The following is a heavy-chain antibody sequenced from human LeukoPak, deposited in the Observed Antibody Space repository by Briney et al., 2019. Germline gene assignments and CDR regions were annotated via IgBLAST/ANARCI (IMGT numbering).Heavy chain of an antibody. D-gene: IGHD3-22*01. Sequence: GGSLRLSCAASGFTFSSYEMNWVRQAPGKGLEWVSYISSSGSTIYYADSVKGRFTISRDNAKNSLYLQMNSLRAEDTAVYYCARGVLVVYYDSSGYYYEDYWGQGTLVTVSS. CDR2: ISSSGSTI. V-gene: IGHV3-48*03. CDR1: GFTFSSYE. CDR3: ARGVLVVYYDSSGYYYEDY. J-gene: IGHJ4*02.